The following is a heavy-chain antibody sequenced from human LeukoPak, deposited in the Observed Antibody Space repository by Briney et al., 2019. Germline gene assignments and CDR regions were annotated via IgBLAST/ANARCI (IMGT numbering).Heavy chain of an antibody. V-gene: IGHV3-74*01. CDR2: INSDGRST. Sequence: GGSLRLSCAASGFTFSSYWMHWVRQAPGKGLVWVSRINSDGRSTSYADSVKGRFTISRDNAKNTLYLQMNSLRAEDTAVYYCARPRNDILSGFHYYYSMDVWGQGTTVTAS. CDR1: GFTFSSYW. CDR3: ARPRNDILSGFHYYYSMDV. D-gene: IGHD3-9*01. J-gene: IGHJ6*02.